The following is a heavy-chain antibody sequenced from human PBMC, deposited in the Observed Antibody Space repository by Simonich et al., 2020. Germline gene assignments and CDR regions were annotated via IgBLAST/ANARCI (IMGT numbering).Heavy chain of an antibody. CDR2: ISGRGGST. Sequence: GGGLVQPGGSLRLSCAASGFTFSSYAMSWVRQAPGKGLEWVSAISGRGGSTYYADSVKGRLTISRDNSKNTRYLQMNSLRAEDTAVYYCAKDLGERITMIVVVIDAFDIWGQGTMVTVSS. V-gene: IGHV3-23*01. CDR3: AKDLGERITMIVVVIDAFDI. J-gene: IGHJ3*02. D-gene: IGHD3-22*01. CDR1: GFTFSSYA.